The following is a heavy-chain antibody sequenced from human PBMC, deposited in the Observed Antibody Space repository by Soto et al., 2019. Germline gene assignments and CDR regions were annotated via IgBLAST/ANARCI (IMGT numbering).Heavy chain of an antibody. CDR2: IWYDGSNK. CDR1: GFTFSSYG. CDR3: ASGVVRGASDI. V-gene: IGHV3-33*01. J-gene: IGHJ3*02. D-gene: IGHD6-6*01. Sequence: PGGSLRLSCAASGFTFSSYGMHWVRQAPCKGLEWVAVIWYDGSNKYYADSVKGRFTISRDNSKNTLYLQMNSLRAEDTAVYYCASGVVRGASDIWGKGKMVTVSS.